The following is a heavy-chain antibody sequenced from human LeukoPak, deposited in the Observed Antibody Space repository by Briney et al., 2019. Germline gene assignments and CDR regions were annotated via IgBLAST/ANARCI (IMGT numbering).Heavy chain of an antibody. CDR1: GGTFSSYA. Sequence: SVKVSCKASGGTFSSYAISWVRQAPGQGLEWMGRIIPIFGTANYAQKFQGRVTITTDESTSTAYMELSSLRSEDTAVYYCARGDFHDVYGDYPFDYWGQGTLVTVSS. V-gene: IGHV1-69*05. J-gene: IGHJ4*02. D-gene: IGHD4-17*01. CDR2: IIPIFGTA. CDR3: ARGDFHDVYGDYPFDY.